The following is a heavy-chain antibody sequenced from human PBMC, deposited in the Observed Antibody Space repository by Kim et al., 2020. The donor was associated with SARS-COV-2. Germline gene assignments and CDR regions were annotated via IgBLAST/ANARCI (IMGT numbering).Heavy chain of an antibody. J-gene: IGHJ2*01. V-gene: IGHV4-34*01. Sequence: SETLSLTCAVYGGSFSGYYWSWIRQPPGKGLEWIGEINHSGSTNYNPSLKSRVTISVDTSKNQFSLKLSSVTAADTAVYYCARKCPAAGISPYWYFDLWGRGTLVTVSS. CDR3: ARKCPAAGISPYWYFDL. D-gene: IGHD6-13*01. CDR1: GGSFSGYY. CDR2: INHSGST.